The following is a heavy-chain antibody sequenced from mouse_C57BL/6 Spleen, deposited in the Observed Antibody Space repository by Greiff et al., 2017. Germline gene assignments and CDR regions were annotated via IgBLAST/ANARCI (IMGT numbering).Heavy chain of an antibody. D-gene: IGHD2-1*01. Sequence: EVQLVESGGGLVKPGGSLKLSCAASGFTFSDYGMHWVRQAPEKGLEWVAYISSGSSTIYYADTVKGRFTISRDNAKNTLFLQMTSLRSEDTAMYYCAREDYGNAAWFAYWGQGTLVTVSA. V-gene: IGHV5-17*01. CDR2: ISSGSSTI. J-gene: IGHJ3*01. CDR3: AREDYGNAAWFAY. CDR1: GFTFSDYG.